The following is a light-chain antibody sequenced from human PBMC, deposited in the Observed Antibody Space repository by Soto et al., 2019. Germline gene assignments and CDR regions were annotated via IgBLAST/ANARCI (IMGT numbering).Light chain of an antibody. Sequence: SYELTQPPSVSVSPGQTAAISCSGDKLGDKYACWYQQKPGQSPVLVIYEDAKRPSGIPERFSGSNSGSTAILTISGTQTMDEADYYCQTWDSSSGWVFGTGTKVTVL. CDR1: KLGDKY. CDR3: QTWDSSSGWV. V-gene: IGLV3-1*01. CDR2: EDA. J-gene: IGLJ1*01.